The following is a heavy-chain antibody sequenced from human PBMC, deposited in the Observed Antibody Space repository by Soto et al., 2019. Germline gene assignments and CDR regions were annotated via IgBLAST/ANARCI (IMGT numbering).Heavy chain of an antibody. V-gene: IGHV3-21*01. Sequence: LRLSCRGSGFLFSSSTMTWVRQAPGKGLEWVSSISKTSSNIYYADSVKGRFTVSRDNAERSLFLRMNSLRAEDTAVYFCARDLGEMYAIWGQGTLVTVSS. J-gene: IGHJ4*02. CDR1: GFLFSSST. CDR2: ISKTSSNI. CDR3: ARDLGEMYAI. D-gene: IGHD2-8*01.